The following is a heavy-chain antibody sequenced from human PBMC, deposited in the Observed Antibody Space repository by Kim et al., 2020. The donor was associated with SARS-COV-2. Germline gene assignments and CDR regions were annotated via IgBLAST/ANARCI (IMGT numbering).Heavy chain of an antibody. CDR3: ARETYYDILTGYYSPYFDY. V-gene: IGHV4-61*01. J-gene: IGHJ4*02. CDR2: IYYSGST. CDR1: GGSVSSGSYY. Sequence: SETLSLTCTVSGGSVSSGSYYWSWIRQPPGKGLEWIGYIYYSGSTNYNPSLKSRVIIPVDTSKNQFSLKLSSVTAADTAVYYCARETYYDILTGYYSPYFDYWGQGTLVTVSS. D-gene: IGHD3-9*01.